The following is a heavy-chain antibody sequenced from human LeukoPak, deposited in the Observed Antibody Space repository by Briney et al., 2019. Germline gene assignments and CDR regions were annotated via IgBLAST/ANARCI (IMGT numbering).Heavy chain of an antibody. J-gene: IGHJ4*02. Sequence: PGGSVRLSCAASGFTFSSYWMTWVRQAPGKGLEWVAKIKQDGSEKYYVDSVKGRFTISRDNAKNSLYLQMNSLGAEDTAVYYCARRGTSSSWAHFDYWGQGTLVTVSS. CDR3: ARRGTSSSWAHFDY. CDR2: IKQDGSEK. D-gene: IGHD6-13*01. CDR1: GFTFSSYW. V-gene: IGHV3-7*05.